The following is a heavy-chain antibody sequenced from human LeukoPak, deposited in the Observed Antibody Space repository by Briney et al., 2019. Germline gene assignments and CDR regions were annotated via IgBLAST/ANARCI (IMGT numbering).Heavy chain of an antibody. CDR3: ARRYYGSGSYPYYFDY. CDR2: IYPGDSDT. Sequence: GESLKISCKGPGYSFTSYWIGWVRQMPGKGLEWMGIIYPGDSDTRYSPSFQGQVTISADKSISTAYLQWSSLKASDTAMYYCARRYYGSGSYPYYFDYWGQGTLVTVSS. V-gene: IGHV5-51*01. CDR1: GYSFTSYW. D-gene: IGHD3-10*01. J-gene: IGHJ4*02.